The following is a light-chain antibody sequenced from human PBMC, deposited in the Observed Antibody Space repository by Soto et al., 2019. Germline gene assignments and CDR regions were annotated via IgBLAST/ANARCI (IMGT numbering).Light chain of an antibody. CDR1: QSVFSS. V-gene: IGKV3-15*01. Sequence: EIVMTQSPATLSMSPGERATLSCRASQSVFSSLAWYQQKPGQAPRLLIYGAATRATGIPARFSGSGSGTEFTLTISSLQSEDFAVYYCQQYHNWPAFGQGTKVDIK. CDR3: QQYHNWPA. CDR2: GAA. J-gene: IGKJ1*01.